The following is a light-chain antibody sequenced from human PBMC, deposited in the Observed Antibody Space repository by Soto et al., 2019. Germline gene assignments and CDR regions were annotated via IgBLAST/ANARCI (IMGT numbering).Light chain of an antibody. J-gene: IGLJ3*02. CDR1: SSDVGSYNL. Sequence: QSALTQPASVSGSPGQSITISCTGTSSDVGSYNLVSWYQQHPGKAPKLMIYEVSKRPSGVSNRFSGSKSGNTASLTISGLQVEDEADYYCCSYAGSSTFEKVFGGGTKLTVL. CDR3: CSYAGSSTFEKV. V-gene: IGLV2-23*02. CDR2: EVS.